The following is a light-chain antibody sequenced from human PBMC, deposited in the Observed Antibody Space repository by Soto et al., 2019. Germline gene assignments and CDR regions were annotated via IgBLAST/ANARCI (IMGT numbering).Light chain of an antibody. J-gene: IGKJ3*01. V-gene: IGKV3-11*01. CDR1: QRVSSY. CDR2: DAS. CDR3: QQRSNWPFP. Sequence: EIGLTQAPATLSLSPGERATLSCRARQRVSSYLAWYQQKPCQAPRLLIYDASNRATGIPARFSGSGSGTDFPLTISSLESEDFAVFYCQQRSNWPFPFGPGTKVDIK.